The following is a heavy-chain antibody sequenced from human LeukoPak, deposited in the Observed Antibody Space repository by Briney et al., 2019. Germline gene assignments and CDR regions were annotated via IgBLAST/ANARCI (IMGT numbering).Heavy chain of an antibody. Sequence: PETLSLTCAVYGGSFSGYYWSWIRQPAGKGLEWIGEINHSGSTNYNPSLKSRVTISVDTSKNQFSLKLSSVTAADTAVYYCARETMIQWMVPFDYWGQGTLVTVSS. J-gene: IGHJ4*02. CDR1: GGSFSGYY. D-gene: IGHD3-22*01. V-gene: IGHV4-34*01. CDR2: INHSGST. CDR3: ARETMIQWMVPFDY.